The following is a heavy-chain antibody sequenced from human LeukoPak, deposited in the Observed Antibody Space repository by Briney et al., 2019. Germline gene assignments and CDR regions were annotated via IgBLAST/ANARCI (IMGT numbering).Heavy chain of an antibody. CDR2: ISAYNGNT. CDR3: ASPTYYTLTGDAFDI. V-gene: IGHV1-18*01. Sequence: ASVKVSCKASGYTFTSYGISWVRQAPGQGLEWMGWISAYNGNTNYAQKLQGRVTMTTDTSTSTAYMELRSLRSDDTAVYYCASPTYYTLTGDAFDIWGQGTMVTVSS. J-gene: IGHJ3*02. D-gene: IGHD3-9*01. CDR1: GYTFTSYG.